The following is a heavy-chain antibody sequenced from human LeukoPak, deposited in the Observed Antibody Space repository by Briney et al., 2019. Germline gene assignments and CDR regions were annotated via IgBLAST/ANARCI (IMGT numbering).Heavy chain of an antibody. Sequence: GGSLRLSCAASAFTFSSYGMHWVRQAPGKGLEWVAVISYDGSNKYYEDSVKGRFTISRDNSKNTLYLQMNSLRTEDTAVYYCAKDPQVGATRGYYFDYWGQGTLVTVSS. J-gene: IGHJ4*02. CDR1: AFTFSSYG. CDR2: ISYDGSNK. D-gene: IGHD1-26*01. CDR3: AKDPQVGATRGYYFDY. V-gene: IGHV3-30*18.